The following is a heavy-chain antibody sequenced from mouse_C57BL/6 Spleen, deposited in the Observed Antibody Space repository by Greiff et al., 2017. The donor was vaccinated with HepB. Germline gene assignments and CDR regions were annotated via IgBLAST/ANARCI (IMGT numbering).Heavy chain of an antibody. D-gene: IGHD2-4*01. Sequence: VQLQQSGAELVKPGASVKISCKASGYAFSSYWMNWVKQRPGKGLEWIGQIYPGDGDTNYNGKFKGKATLTADKSSSTAYMQLSSLTSEDSAVYFCARSPYDYPWYFDVWGTGTTVTVSS. CDR3: ARSPYDYPWYFDV. CDR1: GYAFSSYW. V-gene: IGHV1-80*01. CDR2: IYPGDGDT. J-gene: IGHJ1*03.